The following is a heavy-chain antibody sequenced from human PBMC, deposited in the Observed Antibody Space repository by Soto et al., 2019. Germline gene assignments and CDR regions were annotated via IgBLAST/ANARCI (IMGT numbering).Heavy chain of an antibody. CDR2: ISSSSSYI. D-gene: IGHD5-12*01. J-gene: IGHJ6*02. CDR1: GFTFSSYS. Sequence: GGSLRLSCAASGFTFSSYSMNWVRQAPGKGLEWVSSISSSSSYIYYADSVKGRFTISRDNAKNSLYLQMNSLRAEDTAVYYCARAEMATIMMPVYYYYGMDVWGQGTTVTVSS. CDR3: ARAEMATIMMPVYYYYGMDV. V-gene: IGHV3-21*01.